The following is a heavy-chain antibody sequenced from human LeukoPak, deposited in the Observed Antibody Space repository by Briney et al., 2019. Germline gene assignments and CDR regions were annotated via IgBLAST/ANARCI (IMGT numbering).Heavy chain of an antibody. Sequence: ETLSLTCTVSGGSISSSSYYWGWIRQPPGKGLEWVASIKEDGSEKSYVDSVKGRFTISRDNARNSLYLQMNSLRAEDTSVYYCVSCGTTTCIIRFDHWGQGTLVTVSS. J-gene: IGHJ4*02. CDR1: GGSISSSSYY. V-gene: IGHV3-7*01. CDR2: IKEDGSEK. D-gene: IGHD2-2*01. CDR3: VSCGTTTCIIRFDH.